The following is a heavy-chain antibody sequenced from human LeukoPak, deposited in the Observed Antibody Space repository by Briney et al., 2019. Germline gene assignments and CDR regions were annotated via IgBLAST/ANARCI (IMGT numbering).Heavy chain of an antibody. Sequence: SVKVSCKASGGTFSNYAFSWVRQAPGQGLEWMGRIIPIFGTADYAQKFQGRVTITTDESTSTAYMELSSLRSEDTVVYYCARDRGSNSWYYFDYWGQGTLVTVSS. D-gene: IGHD6-13*01. CDR3: ARDRGSNSWYYFDY. CDR2: IIPIFGTA. CDR1: GGTFSNYA. V-gene: IGHV1-69*05. J-gene: IGHJ4*02.